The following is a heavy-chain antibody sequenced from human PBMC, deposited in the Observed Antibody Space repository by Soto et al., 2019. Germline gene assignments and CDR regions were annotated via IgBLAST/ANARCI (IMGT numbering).Heavy chain of an antibody. CDR3: ARSLRGYSGYSGY. V-gene: IGHV3-11*05. CDR1: GFTFSDYY. D-gene: IGHD5-12*01. J-gene: IGHJ4*02. CDR2: ISSSGSDT. Sequence: QVQLVESGGGLVKPGGCLRLSCAASGFTFSDYYMSWIRQAPGKGLEWVSYISSSGSDTNYADSVKGRFTVSRDNAKNSLSLQMNSLSAEDTAVYYCARSLRGYSGYSGYWGQGTLVTVSS.